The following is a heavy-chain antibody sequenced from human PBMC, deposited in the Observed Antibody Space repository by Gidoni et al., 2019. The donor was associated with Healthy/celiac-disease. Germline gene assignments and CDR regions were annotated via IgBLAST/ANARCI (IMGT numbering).Heavy chain of an antibody. CDR2: IYTSGST. CDR1: GGSISSYY. J-gene: IGHJ5*02. V-gene: IGHV4-4*07. D-gene: IGHD3-22*01. CDR3: ARGGRRRDRGWFDP. Sequence: QVQLQESDPGLVKPSETLSLTCTVSGGSISSYYWSWIRQPAGKGLEWIGRIYTSGSTNYNPSLKSRVTMSVDTSKNQCSLKLSSVTAADTAVYYCARGGRRRDRGWFDPWGQGTLVTVSS.